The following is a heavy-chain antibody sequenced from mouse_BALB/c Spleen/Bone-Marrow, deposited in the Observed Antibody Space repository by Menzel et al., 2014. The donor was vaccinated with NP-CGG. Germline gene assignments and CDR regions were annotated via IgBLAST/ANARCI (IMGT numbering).Heavy chain of an antibody. J-gene: IGHJ3*01. V-gene: IGHV1S127*01. D-gene: IGHD2-1*01. Sequence: QVQLQQSGPLLVRPGASVKISCKASGYSFTSYWMHWVKQRPGQGLEWIGMIDPSDSETRLNQKFKDKATLTVDKSSSTAYMQLSSPTSEDSAVYYCASPSDGNPFAYWGQGTLVTVSA. CDR2: IDPSDSET. CDR1: GYSFTSYW. CDR3: ASPSDGNPFAY.